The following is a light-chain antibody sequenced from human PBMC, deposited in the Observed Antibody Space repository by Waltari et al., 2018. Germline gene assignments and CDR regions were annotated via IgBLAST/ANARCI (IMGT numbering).Light chain of an antibody. V-gene: IGKV1-39*01. Sequence: DIQLTQSPSLLSASVGDRVTITCRASQIICSYLNWYQQKPGKAPKLLIDAASSLQSGVPSRFSGSGSGTDFTLTTSSLQPEDFATYYCQQSYSTPPITFGQGTRLEIK. J-gene: IGKJ5*01. CDR2: AAS. CDR1: QIICSY. CDR3: QQSYSTPPIT.